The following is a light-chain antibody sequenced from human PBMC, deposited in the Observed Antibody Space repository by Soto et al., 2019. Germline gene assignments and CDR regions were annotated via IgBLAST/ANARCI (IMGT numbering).Light chain of an antibody. CDR2: GAS. CDR1: QSVSSN. V-gene: IGKV3-15*01. CDR3: QQYNNWPPYT. J-gene: IGKJ2*01. Sequence: EIVMTQSPATLSVSPGERATLSCRASQSVSSNLAWYQQKPGEAPRLLLYGASTRATGVPARFSRSGSGTELSLTISSLQSEDFAVYYCQQYNNWPPYTFGQGTKLEIK.